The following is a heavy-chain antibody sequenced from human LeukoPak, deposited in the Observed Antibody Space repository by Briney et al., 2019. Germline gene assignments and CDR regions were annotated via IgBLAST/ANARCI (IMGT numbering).Heavy chain of an antibody. CDR2: ISGSGGST. Sequence: GGSLRLSCAASGFTFSSYAMSWVRQAPGKGLEWVSAISGSGGSTYYADSVKGRFTISRDNSKNTLYLQMNSLRAEDTAVYYCAKDSDSGNYPHYFDYWGQGTLVTVSS. J-gene: IGHJ4*02. V-gene: IGHV3-23*01. CDR3: AKDSDSGNYPHYFDY. CDR1: GFTFSSYA. D-gene: IGHD1-26*01.